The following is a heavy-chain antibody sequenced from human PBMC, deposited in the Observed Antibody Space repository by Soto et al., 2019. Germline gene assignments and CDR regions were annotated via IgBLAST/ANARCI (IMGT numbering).Heavy chain of an antibody. Sequence: GESLKISCKGSGYSFTSYWISWVRQMPGKGLEWMGRIDPSDSYTNYSPSFQGHVTISADKSISTAYLQWSSLKASDTAMYYCARQYSCFSSAGYYYYRMSFWGQGT. J-gene: IGHJ6*02. D-gene: IGHD1-26*01. CDR1: GYSFTSYW. CDR3: ARQYSCFSSAGYYYYRMSF. V-gene: IGHV5-10-1*01. CDR2: IDPSDSYT.